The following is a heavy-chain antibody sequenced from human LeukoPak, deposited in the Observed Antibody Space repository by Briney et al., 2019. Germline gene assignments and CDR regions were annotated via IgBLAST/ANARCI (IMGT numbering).Heavy chain of an antibody. CDR3: ARDVQWLRYTTYFDY. Sequence: GGSLRLSCAASGCTFSSYSMNWVRQAPGKGLEWVSSISSSSSYIYYADSVKGRFTISRDNAKNSLYLQMNSLRAEDTAVYYCARDVQWLRYTTYFDYWGQGTLVTVSS. CDR1: GCTFSSYS. J-gene: IGHJ4*02. D-gene: IGHD5-12*01. CDR2: ISSSSSYI. V-gene: IGHV3-21*01.